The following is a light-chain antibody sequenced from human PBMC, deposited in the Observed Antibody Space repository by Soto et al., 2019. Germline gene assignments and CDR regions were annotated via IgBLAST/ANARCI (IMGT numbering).Light chain of an antibody. J-gene: IGLJ1*01. Sequence: QSVLTQPPSASGTPGQRVTISCSGSSSNIGSNTVNWYQQLPGTAPKLLIYSNNQRPSGVPDRFSGSKSGTSASLAISGLPSADEADYYCAAWDDSLNGLYVFGTGTKVTVL. CDR3: AAWDDSLNGLYV. CDR2: SNN. V-gene: IGLV1-44*01. CDR1: SSNIGSNT.